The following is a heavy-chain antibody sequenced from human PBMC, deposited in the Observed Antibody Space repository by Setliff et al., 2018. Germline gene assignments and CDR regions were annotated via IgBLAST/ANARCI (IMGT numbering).Heavy chain of an antibody. D-gene: IGHD6-13*01. CDR2: ISAYNGNT. J-gene: IGHJ6*02. V-gene: IGHV1-18*01. CDR3: ARVGSSSWLHPDAYYYYGMDV. Sequence: ASVKVSCKASGYTFTSYGISWVRQAPGQGLEWMGWISAYNGNTNYAQKLQGRVTMTTDTSTSTAYMELRSLRSDDTAVYYCARVGSSSWLHPDAYYYYGMDVWGQGTTVTVSS. CDR1: GYTFTSYG.